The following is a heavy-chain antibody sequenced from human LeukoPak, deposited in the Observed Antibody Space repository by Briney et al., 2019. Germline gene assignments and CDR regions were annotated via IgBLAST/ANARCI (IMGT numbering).Heavy chain of an antibody. CDR3: ARISIVLMVYAMDY. CDR2: IYYSGST. V-gene: IGHV4-39*01. J-gene: IGHJ4*02. CDR1: GGSISSSSYY. D-gene: IGHD2-8*01. Sequence: SETLSLTCTVSGGSISSSSYYWGWIRQPPGKGTEWIGSIYYSGSTYYNPSLKSRVTISVDTSKNQFSLKLSSVTAADTAVYYCARISIVLMVYAMDYWGQGTLVTVSS.